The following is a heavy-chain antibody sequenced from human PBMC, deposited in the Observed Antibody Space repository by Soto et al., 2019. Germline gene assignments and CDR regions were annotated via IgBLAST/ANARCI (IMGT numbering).Heavy chain of an antibody. CDR3: AKTNGPGYSSGWYGGRDY. J-gene: IGHJ4*02. V-gene: IGHV3-23*01. CDR1: GFTFSSYA. D-gene: IGHD6-19*01. Sequence: PGGSLRLSCAASGFTFSSYAMSWVRQAPGKGLEWVSAISGSGGSTYYADSVKGRFTISRDNSKNTLYLQMNSLRAEDTAVYYCAKTNGPGYSSGWYGGRDYWGQGTRVTVSS. CDR2: ISGSGGST.